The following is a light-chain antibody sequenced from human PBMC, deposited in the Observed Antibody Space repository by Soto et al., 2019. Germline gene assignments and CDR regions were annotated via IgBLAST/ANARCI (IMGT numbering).Light chain of an antibody. CDR1: QSVSSN. J-gene: IGKJ1*01. Sequence: EIVMTQSPATLSVSPGERATLSYRASQSVSSNLAWYQQKPGQAPRLLIYGASTRATGIPARFSGSESGTEFTLTISSLQSEDFAVYYCQQYNNWPWTFGQGTKVEIK. CDR3: QQYNNWPWT. V-gene: IGKV3-15*01. CDR2: GAS.